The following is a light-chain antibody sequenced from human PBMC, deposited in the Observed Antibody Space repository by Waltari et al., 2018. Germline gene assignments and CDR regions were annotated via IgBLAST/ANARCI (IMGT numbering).Light chain of an antibody. Sequence: SSALTPDPAVSVALGQTVTITCQGDSLRRFYARWYQQRPGQAPILIFYGQDNRPSGVPDRFSGSTSGDTASLTITGAQAEDEADYYCHSRDTFSTRVFGGGTRLTV. CDR3: HSRDTFSTRV. V-gene: IGLV3-19*01. CDR2: GQD. J-gene: IGLJ2*01. CDR1: SLRRFY.